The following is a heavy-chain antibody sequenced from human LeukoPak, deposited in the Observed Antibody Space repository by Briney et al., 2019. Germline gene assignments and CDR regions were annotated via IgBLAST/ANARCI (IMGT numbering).Heavy chain of an antibody. CDR2: INPSDGST. CDR3: MRDSQEYCGNSPFGY. Sequence: ASVKVSCKGPEYSFTNYYIHWVRQAPGQGLEWMGIINPSDGSTSYAQKSQGRVTMFRDMSTFTVYMQLISVRFEDTAVYYCMRDSQEYCGNSPFGYWGKGTLVTVSS. CDR1: EYSFTNYY. D-gene: IGHD4-23*01. V-gene: IGHV1-46*01. J-gene: IGHJ4*02.